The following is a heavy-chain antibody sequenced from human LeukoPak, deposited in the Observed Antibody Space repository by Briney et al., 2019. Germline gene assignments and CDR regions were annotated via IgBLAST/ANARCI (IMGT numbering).Heavy chain of an antibody. CDR3: ARATTVVTPTDY. Sequence: GGSLRLSCAASGFTFSSYSMNWVRQAPGKGLEWVSSISSSSSYIYYAGSVKGRFTISRDNAKNSLYLQMNSLRAEDTAVYYCARATTVVTPTDYWGQGTPVTVSS. J-gene: IGHJ4*02. CDR1: GFTFSSYS. CDR2: ISSSSSYI. V-gene: IGHV3-21*01. D-gene: IGHD4-23*01.